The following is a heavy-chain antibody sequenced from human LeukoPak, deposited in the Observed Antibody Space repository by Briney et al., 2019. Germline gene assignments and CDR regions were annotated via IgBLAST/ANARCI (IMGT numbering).Heavy chain of an antibody. Sequence: SETLSLTCTVSGGSISSSSYYWGWIRQPPGKGLEWIGSIYYSGSTYYNPSLKSRVTISVDTSKNQFSLKLSSVTAADTAVYYCARGSYSSGWYFDYWGQGTLVTVSS. CDR1: GGSISSSSYY. V-gene: IGHV4-39*07. CDR2: IYYSGST. J-gene: IGHJ4*02. CDR3: ARGSYSSGWYFDY. D-gene: IGHD6-19*01.